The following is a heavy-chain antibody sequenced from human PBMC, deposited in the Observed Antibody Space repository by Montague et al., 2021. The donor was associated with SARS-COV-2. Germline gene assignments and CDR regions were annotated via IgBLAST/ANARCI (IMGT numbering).Heavy chain of an antibody. Sequence: SETLSLTCSVSGGSISSTSYYWGWIRQPPGKGLEWFGSIYYSGSTYYXXXLRSRVTISVDTSKNQFSLKLSSVTAADTAVYYCARPIVVVTAPNYYGMDVWGQGTTVTVSS. J-gene: IGHJ6*02. CDR1: GGSISSTSYY. CDR2: IYYSGST. D-gene: IGHD2-21*02. V-gene: IGHV4-39*01. CDR3: ARPIVVVTAPNYYGMDV.